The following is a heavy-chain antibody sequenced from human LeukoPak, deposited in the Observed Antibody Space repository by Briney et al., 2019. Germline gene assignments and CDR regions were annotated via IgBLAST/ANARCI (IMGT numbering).Heavy chain of an antibody. CDR2: ISGSGGST. D-gene: IGHD3-22*01. Sequence: GGSLRLSCAASGFTFSSYAMSWVRQAPGKGLEWVSAISGSGGSTYYADPVKGRFTISRDNSKNTLYLQMNSLRAEDTAVYYCAKSGIGITIIVPFDYWGQGTLVTVSS. CDR3: AKSGIGITIIVPFDY. J-gene: IGHJ4*02. V-gene: IGHV3-23*01. CDR1: GFTFSSYA.